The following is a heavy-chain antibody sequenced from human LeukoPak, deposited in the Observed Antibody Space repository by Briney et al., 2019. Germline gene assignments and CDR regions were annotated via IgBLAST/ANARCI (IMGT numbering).Heavy chain of an antibody. D-gene: IGHD2-2*01. CDR1: GYSFGIFG. Sequence: ASVKVSCKASGYSFGIFGISWVRQAPGQGLEWMGWISANNGNTNYAQNLQGRVTMTTDTSTSTAYMELRSLRSDDTAVYCCARVGVVVPAAWFDPWGQGTLVTVSS. V-gene: IGHV1-18*01. CDR2: ISANNGNT. J-gene: IGHJ5*02. CDR3: ARVGVVVPAAWFDP.